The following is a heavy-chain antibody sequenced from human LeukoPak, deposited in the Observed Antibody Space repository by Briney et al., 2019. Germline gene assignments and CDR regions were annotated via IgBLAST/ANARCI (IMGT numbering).Heavy chain of an antibody. CDR2: IYYSGST. Sequence: SETLSLTCTVSGGSISSSSYYWGWIRQPPGKGLEWIGSIYYSGSTYYNPSLKSRVTISVDTSKNQFSLKLSSVTAADTAVYYCASAHLYYDFWSGCSQPAIYFDYWGQGTLVTVSS. D-gene: IGHD3-3*01. V-gene: IGHV4-39*01. CDR3: ASAHLYYDFWSGCSQPAIYFDY. J-gene: IGHJ4*02. CDR1: GGSISSSSYY.